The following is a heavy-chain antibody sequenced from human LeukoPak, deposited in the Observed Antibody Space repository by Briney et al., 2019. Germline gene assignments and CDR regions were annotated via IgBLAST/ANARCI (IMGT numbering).Heavy chain of an antibody. CDR1: GFTVGSYA. CDR2: ISGSADGT. V-gene: IGHV3-23*01. CDR3: AKGIGGTLFDS. Sequence: GGSLRLSCVASGFTVGSYAMSWVRQAPGKGLEWVSLISGSADGTHYRDSVKGRFTISRDNSKNTLYLQMNSLRAEDTAVYYCAKGIGGTLFDSWGQGTLVTVSS. J-gene: IGHJ4*02. D-gene: IGHD4-23*01.